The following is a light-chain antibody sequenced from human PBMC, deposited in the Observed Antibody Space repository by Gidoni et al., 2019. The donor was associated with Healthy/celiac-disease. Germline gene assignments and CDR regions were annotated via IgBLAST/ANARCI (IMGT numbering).Light chain of an antibody. CDR2: QVS. Sequence: SYELTQPPSVSVSPGQTASITCSGDKLGDKYACWYQQKPGQSPVLVIYQVSKRPSGIPERFSGSNSGNTATLTISGTQAMDEADYYCQAWDSSGYVFGTGTKVTVL. CDR3: QAWDSSGYV. V-gene: IGLV3-1*01. CDR1: KLGDKY. J-gene: IGLJ1*01.